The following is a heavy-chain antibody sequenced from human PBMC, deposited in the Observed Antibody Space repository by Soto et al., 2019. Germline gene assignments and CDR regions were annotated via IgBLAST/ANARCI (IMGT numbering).Heavy chain of an antibody. V-gene: IGHV3-48*01. CDR3: AGSVQYSSGWATFDC. J-gene: IGHJ4*02. CDR2: ISSSSSTI. Sequence: EVQLVESGGGLVQPGGSLRLSCAASGFTFSSYSMNWVRQAPGKGLEWVSYISSSSSTIYYADSVKGRFTISRDNAKNPLYLQMNSLRAEDTAVYYCAGSVQYSSGWATFDCWGQGTLVTVSS. CDR1: GFTFSSYS. D-gene: IGHD6-19*01.